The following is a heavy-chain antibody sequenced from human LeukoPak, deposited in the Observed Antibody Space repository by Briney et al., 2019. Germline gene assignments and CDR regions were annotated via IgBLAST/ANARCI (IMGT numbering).Heavy chain of an antibody. CDR1: GYTFTSYE. J-gene: IGHJ4*02. CDR2: MNPDSGDT. D-gene: IGHD3-22*01. CDR3: ARGLGSYGSSELTWPMISF. V-gene: IGHV1-8*01. Sequence: ASVKVSCKAFGYTFTSYEINWVRQATGHGLEWMGWMNPDSGDTAYAQKFQGRITMTRSTSITTAYMELSSLRSEDTAVYYCARGLGSYGSSELTWPMISFWGQGTQVTVSS.